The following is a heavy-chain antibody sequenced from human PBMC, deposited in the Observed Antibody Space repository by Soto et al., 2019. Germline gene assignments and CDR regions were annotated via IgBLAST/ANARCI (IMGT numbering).Heavy chain of an antibody. Sequence: QVQLVESGGGWVQPGRSLRLSCEATGFSFTTYGMHWVRQAAGKGLEWVAVIGYDGNNKYYADSVEGRFTISRDNSKNTVYFQMKSLRGDDTAVYYCARRGVTGIVGIFGSPLDIWGQGTVVTVSS. D-gene: IGHD1-1*01. V-gene: IGHV3-33*01. CDR3: ARRGVTGIVGIFGSPLDI. CDR1: GFSFTTYG. J-gene: IGHJ3*02. CDR2: IGYDGNNK.